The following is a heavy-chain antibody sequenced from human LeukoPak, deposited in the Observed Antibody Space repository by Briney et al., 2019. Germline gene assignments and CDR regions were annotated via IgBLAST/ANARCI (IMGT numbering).Heavy chain of an antibody. J-gene: IGHJ4*02. CDR2: IYGGGST. CDR3: ARAQFYHDSSTYGPDY. CDR1: GFTVSSNY. D-gene: IGHD3-22*01. V-gene: IGHV3-53*01. Sequence: GGSLRLSCAASGFTVSSNYMSWVRQAPGKGLEWASVIYGGGSTYYADSVKGRFSISRDTSKNAVYLQMNSLRAEDTAVYYCARAQFYHDSSTYGPDYWGQGTLVTVSS.